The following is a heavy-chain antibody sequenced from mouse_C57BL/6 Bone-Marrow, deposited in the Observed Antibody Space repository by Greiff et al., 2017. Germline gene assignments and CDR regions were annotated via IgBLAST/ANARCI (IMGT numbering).Heavy chain of an antibody. CDR2: IYPGSGNT. CDR3: ARSYYYGSRFDY. V-gene: IGHV1-66*01. D-gene: IGHD1-1*01. J-gene: IGHJ2*01. Sequence: VQLQQSGPELVKPGASVKISCKASGYSFTSYYIHWVKQRPGQGLEWIGWIYPGSGNTKYNEKFKGKATLTADTSSSTAYMQLSSLTSEDPAVYYCARSYYYGSRFDYWGQGTTLTVSS. CDR1: GYSFTSYY.